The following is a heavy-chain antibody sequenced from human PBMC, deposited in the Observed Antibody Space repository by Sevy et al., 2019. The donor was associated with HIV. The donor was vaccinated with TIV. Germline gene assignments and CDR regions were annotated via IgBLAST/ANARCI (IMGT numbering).Heavy chain of an antibody. D-gene: IGHD2-2*01. V-gene: IGHV4-34*01. Sequence: SETLSLACAVYGGSFSGYYWSWIRRPPGKGLEWIGEINHSGSTNYNPSLKSRVTISVDTSKNQFSLKLSSVTAADTAVYYCARGRADIVVVPAATIIDYWGQGTLVTVSS. CDR1: GGSFSGYY. CDR2: INHSGST. CDR3: ARGRADIVVVPAATIIDY. J-gene: IGHJ4*02.